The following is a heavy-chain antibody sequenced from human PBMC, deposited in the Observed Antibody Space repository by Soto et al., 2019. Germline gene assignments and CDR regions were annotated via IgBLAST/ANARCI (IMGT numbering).Heavy chain of an antibody. D-gene: IGHD3-16*01. J-gene: IGHJ4*02. V-gene: IGHV1-18*04. CDR1: GYTFTRYS. Sequence: ASVKVSCKASGYTFTRYSITWVRQAPGQGLEWMGWVSAYSGNTNYAQKLQRRVTMTADTSTSTAYMELRSLRSDDTAVYYCARGRGAYHVCDSWGQGTLVTVSS. CDR2: VSAYSGNT. CDR3: ARGRGAYHVCDS.